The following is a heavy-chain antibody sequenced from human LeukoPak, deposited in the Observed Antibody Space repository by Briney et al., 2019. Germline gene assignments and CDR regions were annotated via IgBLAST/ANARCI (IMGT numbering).Heavy chain of an antibody. CDR3: ARGGTVVTPGVFNWFDP. CDR2: INHSGST. CDR1: GGSFSGYY. Sequence: PSETLSLTCAVYGGSFSGYYWSWIRQPPGKGLEWIGEINHSGSTNYNPSLKSRVTISVDTSKNQFSLKLSSVTAADTAVYYCARGGTVVTPGVFNWFDPWGQGTLVTVSS. J-gene: IGHJ5*02. V-gene: IGHV4-34*01. D-gene: IGHD4-23*01.